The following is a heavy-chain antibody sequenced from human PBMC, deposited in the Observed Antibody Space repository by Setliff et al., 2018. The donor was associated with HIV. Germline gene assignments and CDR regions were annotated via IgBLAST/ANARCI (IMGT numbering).Heavy chain of an antibody. J-gene: IGHJ4*02. Sequence: PGGSLRLSCAASGFTFSGSAIHWVRQTSGKGLEWVGHIRSKANNYATAYAASVKGRFTISRDDSKNTAFLRMNSLKTEDTAAYFCARVSTDYVWGSFLSSGPYYFDFWGQGALVTVSS. CDR1: GFTFSGSA. V-gene: IGHV3-73*01. D-gene: IGHD3-16*01. CDR3: ARVSTDYVWGSFLSSGPYYFDF. CDR2: IRSKANNYAT.